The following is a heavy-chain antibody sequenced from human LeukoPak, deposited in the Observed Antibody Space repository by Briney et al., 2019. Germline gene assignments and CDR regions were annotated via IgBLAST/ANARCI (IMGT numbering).Heavy chain of an antibody. J-gene: IGHJ4*02. CDR1: GGSISSGYY. D-gene: IGHD5-24*01. CDR3: ARGRKRWLQLLVADPSFFDY. CDR2: IYHSGST. Sequence: SQTLSLTCTVSGGSISSGYYWGWIRQPPGKGLEWIGSIYHSGSTYYNPSLKSRVTISVDTSKNQFSLKLSPVTAADTAVYYCARGRKRWLQLLVADPSFFDYWGQGTLVTVSS. V-gene: IGHV4-38-2*02.